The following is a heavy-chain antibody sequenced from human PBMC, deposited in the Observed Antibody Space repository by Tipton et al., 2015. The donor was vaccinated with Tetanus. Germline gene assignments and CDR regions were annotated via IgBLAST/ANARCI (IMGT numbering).Heavy chain of an antibody. CDR2: ISTYNGNT. CDR1: GYTFTSYG. Sequence: QLVQPGAEVKKPGASVKVSCKASGYTFTSYGISWVRQAPGQGLEWMGWISTYNGNTNYAQKLQGRVTMTTDTSTSTAYMELRSLRSDDTAVYYCARDLWPSTTGTRGGFDYWGQGTLVTVSS. CDR3: ARDLWPSTTGTRGGFDY. J-gene: IGHJ4*02. V-gene: IGHV1-18*04. D-gene: IGHD1-1*01.